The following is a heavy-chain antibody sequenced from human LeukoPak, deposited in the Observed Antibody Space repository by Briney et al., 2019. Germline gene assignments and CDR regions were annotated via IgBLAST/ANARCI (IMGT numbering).Heavy chain of an antibody. CDR2: IYTSGST. CDR3: ARDTVIAVAGTKPHYYYGMDV. D-gene: IGHD6-19*01. J-gene: IGHJ6*02. Sequence: SQTLSLTCTVSGGSISSGSYYWSWIRQPAGEGLEWIGRIYTSGSTNYNPSLKSRVTISVDTSKNQFSLKLSSVTAADTAVYYCARDTVIAVAGTKPHYYYGMDVWGQGTTVTVSS. V-gene: IGHV4-61*02. CDR1: GGSISSGSYY.